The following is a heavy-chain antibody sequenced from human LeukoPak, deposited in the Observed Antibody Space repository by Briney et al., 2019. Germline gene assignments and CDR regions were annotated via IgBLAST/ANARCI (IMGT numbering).Heavy chain of an antibody. D-gene: IGHD7-27*01. CDR3: AKDKICGDGKWCFDL. J-gene: IGHJ2*01. CDR1: GFTFSSFA. CDR2: IIRSGSST. Sequence: GGSLRLSCAASGFTFSSFAMSWVRQAPGKGLEWVSGIIRSGSSTYYADSVRGRFSISRDNSKNTVSLQMNTLRTEDTAVYYCAKDKICGDGKWCFDLWGRGTLVTVSS. V-gene: IGHV3-23*01.